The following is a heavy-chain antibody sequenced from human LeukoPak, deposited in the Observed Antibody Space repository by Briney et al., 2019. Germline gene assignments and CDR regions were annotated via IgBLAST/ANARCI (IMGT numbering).Heavy chain of an antibody. CDR3: AIWTSGNY. Sequence: GSLRLSCAASGFTFNRSWMNWVRQAPAKGLEWVANIDPSGSQKRYVDSVEGRFTISKDNPGASLYLDVHSVRAEDTAIYYCAIWTSGNYWGQGTLVTVSS. J-gene: IGHJ4*02. CDR2: IDPSGSQK. V-gene: IGHV3-7*01. CDR1: GFTFNRSW. D-gene: IGHD1-1*01.